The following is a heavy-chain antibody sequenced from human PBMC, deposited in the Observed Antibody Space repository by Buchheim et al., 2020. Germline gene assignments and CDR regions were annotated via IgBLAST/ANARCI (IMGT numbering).Heavy chain of an antibody. CDR2: ISTTGGST. J-gene: IGHJ4*02. V-gene: IGHV3-48*02. CDR1: GFTFGHYS. D-gene: IGHD3-9*01. Sequence: EVQLVESGGGLVQPGGSLRLSCAASGFTFGHYSMNWVRQAPGKGLEWISYISTTGGSTYYADSVKGRFTISRDRAKKSLDLQMNSLTDKDTGIYYCAREADYDILTGFYNYFDCWGQGTL. CDR3: AREADYDILTGFYNYFDC.